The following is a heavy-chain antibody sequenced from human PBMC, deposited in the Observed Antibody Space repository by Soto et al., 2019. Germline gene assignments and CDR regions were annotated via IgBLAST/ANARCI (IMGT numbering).Heavy chain of an antibody. CDR2: INLTGSA. Sequence: QVQLQQWGAGLLKPWETLSLTCGVSGGSFSGSFWNWIRQPPGKGLEWIGKINLTGSASYSPSLRSRVTISIDTSRNQFSLNVDSVTAAATAVYYCARYRAVNGAFDYWGQGSLVTVSP. CDR3: ARYRAVNGAFDY. D-gene: IGHD2-8*01. V-gene: IGHV4-34*01. J-gene: IGHJ4*02. CDR1: GGSFSGSF.